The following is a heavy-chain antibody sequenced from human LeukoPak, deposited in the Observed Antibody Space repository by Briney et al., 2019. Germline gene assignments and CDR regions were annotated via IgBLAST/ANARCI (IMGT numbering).Heavy chain of an antibody. V-gene: IGHV1-8*02. CDR3: ASSFYDFWSGYIFDY. D-gene: IGHD3-3*01. J-gene: IGHJ4*02. CDR1: GYPFTGYY. CDR2: MNPNSGNT. Sequence: GASVKVSCKASGYPFTGYYMHWVRQATGQGLEWMGWMNPNSGNTGYAQKFQGRVTMTRNTSISTAYMELSSLRSEDTAVYYCASSFYDFWSGYIFDYWGQGTLVTVSS.